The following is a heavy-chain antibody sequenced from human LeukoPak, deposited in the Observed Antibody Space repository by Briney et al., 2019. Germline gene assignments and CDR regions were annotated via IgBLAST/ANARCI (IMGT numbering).Heavy chain of an antibody. J-gene: IGHJ3*02. CDR2: IYISGST. CDR3: ARGPLFSGGRSFDI. V-gene: IGHV4-4*07. D-gene: IGHD3-16*01. Sequence: SGTLSLTCTVSGDSISEYYWNWIRQPAGKGLEWIGRIYISGSTNYSPSLKSRVSMSVDTSKSQLSLKLSSVTAADTAVYYCARGPLFSGGRSFDIWGQGTLVIVSS. CDR1: GDSISEYY.